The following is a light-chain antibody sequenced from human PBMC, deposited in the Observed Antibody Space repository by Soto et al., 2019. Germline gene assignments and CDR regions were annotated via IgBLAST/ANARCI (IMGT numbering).Light chain of an antibody. CDR3: SSYTSSSTPVV. CDR2: EVT. V-gene: IGLV2-8*01. Sequence: QSVLTQPPSASGSPGRSVTISCTGTSSDVGGYDYVSWFQQHPGKAPKLIIYEVTKRPSGVPDRFSASKSGNTASLTISGLQAEDEADYYCSSYTSSSTPVVFGGGTKLTVL. J-gene: IGLJ2*01. CDR1: SSDVGGYDY.